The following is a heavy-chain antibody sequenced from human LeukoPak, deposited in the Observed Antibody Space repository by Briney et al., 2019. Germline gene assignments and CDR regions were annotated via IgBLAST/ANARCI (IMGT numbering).Heavy chain of an antibody. CDR2: ISAYNGNT. V-gene: IGHV1-18*01. Sequence: GASVKVSCKASGYTFTSYGIIWVRQAPGQGLEWMGWISAYNGNTNYAQKLQGRVTMTTDTSTSTAYMELRSLRSDDTAVYYCARDRSSSWYYLYYYYYYGMDVWGQGTTVTVSS. CDR3: ARDRSSSWYYLYYYYYYGMDV. CDR1: GYTFTSYG. D-gene: IGHD6-13*01. J-gene: IGHJ6*02.